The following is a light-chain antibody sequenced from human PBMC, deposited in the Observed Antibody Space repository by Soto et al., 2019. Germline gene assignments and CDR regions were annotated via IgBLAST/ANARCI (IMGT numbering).Light chain of an antibody. CDR1: SRDGGGYNY. CDR3: SSYAGSNNLGV. J-gene: IGLJ1*01. V-gene: IGLV2-8*01. CDR2: EVS. Sequence: QSVPTPPPSPSRSLGQSVTISCPGTSRDGGGYNYVSWYQQHPGKAPKLMIYEVSKRPSGVPDRFSGSKSGNTASLTVSGLQAEDEADYYCSSYAGSNNLGVFGTGTKVTVL.